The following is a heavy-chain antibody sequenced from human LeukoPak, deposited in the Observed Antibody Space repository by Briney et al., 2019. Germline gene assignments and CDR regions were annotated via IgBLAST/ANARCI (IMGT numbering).Heavy chain of an antibody. CDR3: ARSSAAAGLTHNWCDP. Sequence: SETLSLTCTVSAASLNGFYWSWIRQPPGKGLEWIGSIYYNGDTYYNPSLRSRVTISVDTSKNQFSLKLTSMTAADTSVFYCARSSAAAGLTHNWCDPWGQGALVTVPS. J-gene: IGHJ5*02. D-gene: IGHD6-13*01. V-gene: IGHV4-59*05. CDR2: IYYNGDT. CDR1: AASLNGFY.